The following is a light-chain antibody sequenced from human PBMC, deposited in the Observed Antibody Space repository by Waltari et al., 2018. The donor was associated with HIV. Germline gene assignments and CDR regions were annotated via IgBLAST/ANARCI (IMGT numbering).Light chain of an antibody. CDR1: QSISSY. V-gene: IGKV1-39*01. Sequence: DIQMTQSPSSLSASVGDRVTITCRASQSISSYLNWYQQKPGKAPKLLIYAASSLQSGVPSRFSGSGSGTDFTLTISSLQPEDFATYYYQHSYSTLHFGQGTKLEIK. J-gene: IGKJ2*01. CDR2: AAS. CDR3: QHSYSTLH.